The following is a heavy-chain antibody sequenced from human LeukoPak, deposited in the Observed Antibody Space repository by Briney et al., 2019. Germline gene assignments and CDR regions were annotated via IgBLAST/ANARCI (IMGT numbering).Heavy chain of an antibody. D-gene: IGHD2-2*02. J-gene: IGHJ6*03. CDR1: GFTFSSYW. V-gene: IGHV3-7*01. CDR2: IKQDGSEK. CDR3: ARVYRYQLLYGYYYYYYMDV. Sequence: PGGSLRLSCAASGFTFSSYWMSWVRQAPGEGLGWVANIKQDGSEKYYVDSVKGRFTISRDNAKNSLYLQMNSLRAEDTAVYYCARVYRYQLLYGYYYYYYMDVWGKGTTVTVSS.